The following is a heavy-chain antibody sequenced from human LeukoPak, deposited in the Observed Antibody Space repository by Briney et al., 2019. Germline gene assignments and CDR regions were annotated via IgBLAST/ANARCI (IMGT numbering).Heavy chain of an antibody. CDR2: IYNSGTA. Sequence: SETLSLTCTVSGDSISSGDNYWTWIRQPPGKALEWTAYIYNSGTAYYNPSLKSRLRISLDTSKNHFALNLNSVTAADTAAYFCARGRYYYGMDVWGQGTTVTVSS. CDR1: GDSISSGDNY. J-gene: IGHJ6*02. V-gene: IGHV4-30-4*01. CDR3: ARGRYYYGMDV.